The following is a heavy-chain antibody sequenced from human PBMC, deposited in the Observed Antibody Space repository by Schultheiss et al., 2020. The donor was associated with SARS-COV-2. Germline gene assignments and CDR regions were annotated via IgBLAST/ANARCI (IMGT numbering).Heavy chain of an antibody. D-gene: IGHD3-3*01. J-gene: IGHJ6*03. CDR1: GFTFSSYA. CDR3: ARGVGPLRFLEWSTSYYYYMDV. Sequence: GGSLRLSCAASGFTFSSYAMHWVRQAPGKGLEWVSAISGSGGSTYYADSVKGRFTISRDNAKNSLYLQMNSLRAEDTAVYYCARGVGPLRFLEWSTSYYYYMDVWGKGTTVTVSS. CDR2: ISGSGGST. V-gene: IGHV3-23*01.